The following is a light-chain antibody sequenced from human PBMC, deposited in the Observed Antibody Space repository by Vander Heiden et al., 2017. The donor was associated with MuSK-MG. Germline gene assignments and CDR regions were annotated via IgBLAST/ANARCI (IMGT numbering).Light chain of an antibody. V-gene: IGLV2-11*01. CDR1: SSDVGGYDY. J-gene: IGLJ1*01. Sequence: QSALSQPRSVSGSPGQSVTISCTGTSSDVGGYDYVSWYQQHPGKDPKLVIYDVNGRPSGVPDRFSGSKSGNTASLTISGLQAEDEGDYYCCSYAGTYTYVFGTGTQVTVL. CDR3: CSYAGTYTYV. CDR2: DVN.